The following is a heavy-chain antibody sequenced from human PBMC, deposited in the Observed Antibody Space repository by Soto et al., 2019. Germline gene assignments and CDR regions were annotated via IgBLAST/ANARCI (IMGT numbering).Heavy chain of an antibody. CDR2: IYYSGST. D-gene: IGHD2-15*01. CDR3: ARDGIRAQYCSGGSCYPKYYYYGMDV. Sequence: SETLSLTCTVSGGSISSSSYYWGWIRQPPGKGLEWIGSIYYSGSTYYNPSLKSRVTISVDTSKNQFSLKLSSVTAADTAVYYCARDGIRAQYCSGGSCYPKYYYYGMDVWGQGTTVTVSS. J-gene: IGHJ6*02. CDR1: GGSISSSSYY. V-gene: IGHV4-39*07.